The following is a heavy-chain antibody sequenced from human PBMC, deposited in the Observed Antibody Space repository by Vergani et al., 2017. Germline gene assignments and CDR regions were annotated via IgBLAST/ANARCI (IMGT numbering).Heavy chain of an antibody. CDR1: GGSISSGDSY. D-gene: IGHD3-10*01. CDR2: IYYSGST. J-gene: IGHJ4*02. V-gene: IGHV4-30-4*01. Sequence: QVQLQESGPGLVKPSQTLSLTCTVSGGSISSGDSYWSWIRQPPGKGLEWIGYIYYSGSTYYNPSLKSRVTISVDTSKNQFSLKLSSVTAADTAVYYGARDEGRGFGELDYWGQGTLVTVSS. CDR3: ARDEGRGFGELDY.